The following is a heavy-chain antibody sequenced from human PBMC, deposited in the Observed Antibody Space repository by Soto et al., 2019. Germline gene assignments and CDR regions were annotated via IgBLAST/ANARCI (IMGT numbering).Heavy chain of an antibody. D-gene: IGHD3-10*01. J-gene: IGHJ4*02. CDR1: GFTFDDYA. CDR2: ISWNSGSI. Sequence: EVQLVESGGGLVQPGRSRRLSCAASGFTFDDYAMHWVRQAPGKGLEWVSGISWNSGSIGYADSVKGRFTISRDNAKNSLYLQMNSLRAEDTALYYCAKDTYGDYGSGSYTDYWGQGTLVTVSS. V-gene: IGHV3-9*01. CDR3: AKDTYGDYGSGSYTDY.